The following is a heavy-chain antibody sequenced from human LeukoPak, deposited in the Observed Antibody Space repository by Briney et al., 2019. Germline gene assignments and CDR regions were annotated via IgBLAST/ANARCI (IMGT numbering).Heavy chain of an antibody. CDR2: INHSGST. J-gene: IGHJ4*02. D-gene: IGHD6-19*01. CDR3: GRGWGFSSGWLPY. CDR1: GGSFSGYY. Sequence: SETLSLTCAVYGGSFSGYYWSWIRQPPGKGLEWIGEINHSGSTNYNPSLKSRVTISVDTSKNQFSLKLSSVTAADTAVYYCGRGWGFSSGWLPYWGQGTLVTVSS. V-gene: IGHV4-34*01.